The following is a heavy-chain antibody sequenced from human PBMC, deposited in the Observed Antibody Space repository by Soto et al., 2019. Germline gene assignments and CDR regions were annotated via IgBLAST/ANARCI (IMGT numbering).Heavy chain of an antibody. CDR2: ISSDDNT. Sequence: EVQLMESGGGLVQPGGSLRLSCAASGFIVNNIFMTWVRQARGKGLEWLSTISSDDNTYYADSVKGRFTISRDSSKNTLYLQMNSLRAEDTAVSHCARDILGGSYDFSHGGQGTLVTVSS. CDR1: GFIVNNIF. CDR3: ARDILGGSYDFSH. V-gene: IGHV3-66*01. D-gene: IGHD3-3*01. J-gene: IGHJ1*01.